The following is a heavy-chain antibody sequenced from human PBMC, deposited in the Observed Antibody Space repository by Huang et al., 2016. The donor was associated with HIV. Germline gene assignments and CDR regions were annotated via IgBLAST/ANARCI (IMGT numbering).Heavy chain of an antibody. CDR2: VFNTGST. D-gene: IGHD3-16*01. CDR1: GGSMRRQY. V-gene: IGHV4-59*08. CDR3: AQEKSFGNWANNWFDP. Sequence: QVQLQESGPGLVKPSETLSLTCSVSGGSMRRQYWTWIRQPPGKGLQWLGTVFNTGSTNYNPSFQTRVTISLDTSRSQFSLTLKSVTPVDTAVYYCAQEKSFGNWANNWFDPWGQGTLVAVSS. J-gene: IGHJ5*02.